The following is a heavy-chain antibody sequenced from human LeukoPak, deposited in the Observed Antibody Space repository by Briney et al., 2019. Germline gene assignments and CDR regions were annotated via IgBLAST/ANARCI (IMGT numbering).Heavy chain of an antibody. CDR1: GFTFSRYW. D-gene: IGHD2-8*01. CDR3: GRGTYGPSDF. V-gene: IGHV3-7*01. J-gene: IGHJ4*02. CDR2: INKDGSEE. Sequence: GGSLRLSCAGSGFTFSRYWMTWVRQAPGKGLEWVANINKDGSEEYYVDSVKGRFTISRDNAKNSLFLQMNSLRFEDTGVYYFGRGTYGPSDFWGQGTLVTVS.